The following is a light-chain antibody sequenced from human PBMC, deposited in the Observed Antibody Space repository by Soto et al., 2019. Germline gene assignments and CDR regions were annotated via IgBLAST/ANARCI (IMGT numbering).Light chain of an antibody. CDR3: QQYYASPTWA. V-gene: IGKV4-1*01. Sequence: DFVMTQAPDSLAVSLGERATINCKSSQSVLYNSNNKNHLGWFQQKPGHPPKLLIYGASFRPSGVPDRFSGSGSGTDFTLTISSLQAEDVAVYYCQQYYASPTWAFGQGTKVELK. CDR1: QSVLYNSNNKNH. J-gene: IGKJ1*01. CDR2: GAS.